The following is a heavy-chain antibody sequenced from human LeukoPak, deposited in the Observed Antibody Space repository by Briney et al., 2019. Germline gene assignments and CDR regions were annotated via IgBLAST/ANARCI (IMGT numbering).Heavy chain of an antibody. CDR2: IYYSGST. CDR3: ARVDSSGYYFDY. D-gene: IGHD3-22*01. V-gene: IGHV4-61*01. Sequence: PSETLSLTCTVSDASISSGNYYWSWIRQPPGKGLECIGYIYYSGSTNYNPSLKSRVTISVDTSKNQFSLKLSSVTAADTAVYYCARVDSSGYYFDYWGQGTLVTVSS. CDR1: DASISSGNYY. J-gene: IGHJ4*02.